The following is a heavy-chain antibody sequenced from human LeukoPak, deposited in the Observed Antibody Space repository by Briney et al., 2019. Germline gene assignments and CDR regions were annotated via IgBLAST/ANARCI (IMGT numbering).Heavy chain of an antibody. CDR2: IYYSGST. D-gene: IGHD3-22*01. Sequence: NPSETLSLTCTVSGGSISSYYWSWIRQPPGKGLEWIGYIYYSGSTNYHPSLKSRVTISVDTSKNQFSLKLSSVTAADTGVYYCARADYYDSSALGYYFDYWGQGTLVTVSS. J-gene: IGHJ4*02. CDR3: ARADYYDSSALGYYFDY. CDR1: GGSISSYY. V-gene: IGHV4-59*01.